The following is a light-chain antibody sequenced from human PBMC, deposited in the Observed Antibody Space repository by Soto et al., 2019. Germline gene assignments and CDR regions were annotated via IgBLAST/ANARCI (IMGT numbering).Light chain of an antibody. V-gene: IGLV2-14*01. CDR2: EVS. J-gene: IGLJ1*01. CDR3: GSYTSSTTLLV. CDR1: SSDVGDWNY. Sequence: QSALTQPASLSGSPGQSITISCTGTSSDVGDWNYVSWYQQHPGKAPRVMIYEVSNRPSGVSDRFSGSKSGNTASLTISGLQPDDEADYFCGSYTSSTTLLVFGGGTKVTVL.